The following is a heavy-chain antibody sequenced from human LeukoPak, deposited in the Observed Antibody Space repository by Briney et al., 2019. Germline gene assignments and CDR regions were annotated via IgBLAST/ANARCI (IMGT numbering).Heavy chain of an antibody. J-gene: IGHJ4*02. Sequence: PGGSLRLSCATSGFSFYNAWMNWVRQAPGKGLEWVGRIRSNSDGGTIDYAAPVKGRFTLSRDDSKDTLYLQMNSLRAEDTAVYYCAKDPQGLRYFDWSIDYWGQGTLVTVSS. D-gene: IGHD3-9*01. CDR1: GFSFYNAW. CDR2: IRSNSDGGTI. CDR3: AKDPQGLRYFDWSIDY. V-gene: IGHV3-15*07.